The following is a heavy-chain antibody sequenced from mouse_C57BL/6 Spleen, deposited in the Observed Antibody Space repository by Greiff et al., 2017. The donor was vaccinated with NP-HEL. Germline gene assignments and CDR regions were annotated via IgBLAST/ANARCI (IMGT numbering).Heavy chain of an antibody. D-gene: IGHD1-1*01. CDR2: IDPSDSYT. CDR1: GYTFTSYW. Sequence: VKLQQPGAELVMPGASVKLSCKASGYTFTSYWMHWVKQRPGQGLEWIGEIDPSDSYTNYNQKFKGKSTLTVDKSSSTAYMQLSSLTSEDSAVYYCALPYYGSSPWFAYWGQGTLVTVSA. V-gene: IGHV1-69*01. J-gene: IGHJ3*01. CDR3: ALPYYGSSPWFAY.